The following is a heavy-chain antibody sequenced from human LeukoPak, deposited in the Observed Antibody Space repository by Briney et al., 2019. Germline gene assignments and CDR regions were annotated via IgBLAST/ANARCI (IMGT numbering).Heavy chain of an antibody. D-gene: IGHD2-2*01. Sequence: SQTLSLTCVISGDSVSSNNAAWNWIRQSPSRGLEWLGRTYYRSKWYSYYAVSVKSRIIINPDTSKNQFSLHLNSVTPEDTAVYYCARRLTQYDCFDPWGQGILVTVSS. V-gene: IGHV6-1*01. CDR2: TYYRSKWYS. J-gene: IGHJ5*02. CDR1: GDSVSSNNAA. CDR3: ARRLTQYDCFDP.